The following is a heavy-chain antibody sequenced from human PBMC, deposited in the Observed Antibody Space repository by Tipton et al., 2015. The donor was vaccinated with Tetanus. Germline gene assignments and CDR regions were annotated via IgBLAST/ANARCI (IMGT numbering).Heavy chain of an antibody. Sequence: LRLSCTVSGDSISSYSYYCGWIRQPPGKGPEWIGSVYFSGNTYYNPSLKNRATIFVDTSKNQFSLKLTSVTATDTAVYYCAEGRRFCSSNSCHEYYFDSWGRGTLVTVSS. CDR1: GDSISSYSYY. D-gene: IGHD2-2*01. CDR2: VYFSGNT. V-gene: IGHV4-39*01. CDR3: AEGRRFCSSNSCHEYYFDS. J-gene: IGHJ4*02.